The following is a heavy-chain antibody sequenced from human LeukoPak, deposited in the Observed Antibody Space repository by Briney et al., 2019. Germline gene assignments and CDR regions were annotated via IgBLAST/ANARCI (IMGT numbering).Heavy chain of an antibody. CDR2: IYYSGST. CDR1: GGSISSGGYY. V-gene: IGHV4-31*03. CDR3: ARQLSMITFEGVIAFVPTFDY. Sequence: SETLSLTCTVSGGSISSGGYYWSWIRQHPGKGLEWIRYIYYSGSTYYNPSLKSRVTISVDTSKNQFSLKLSSVTAADTAVYFCARQLSMITFEGVIAFVPTFDYWGQGSLVTVSS. J-gene: IGHJ4*02. D-gene: IGHD3-16*02.